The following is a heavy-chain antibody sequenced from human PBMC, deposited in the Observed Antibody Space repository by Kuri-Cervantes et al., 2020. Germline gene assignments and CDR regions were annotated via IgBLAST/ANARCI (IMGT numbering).Heavy chain of an antibody. V-gene: IGHV4-34*01. J-gene: IGHJ5*02. D-gene: IGHD6-13*01. CDR2: INHSGST. CDR3: ARGSSWYRDWFDP. CDR1: GGSSSGYY. Sequence: GSLRLSCAVYGGSSSGYYWSWIRQPPGKGLEWIGEINHSGSTNYNPSLKSRVTISVDTSKNQFSLKLSSVTAADTAVYYCARGSSWYRDWFDPWGQGTLVTVSS.